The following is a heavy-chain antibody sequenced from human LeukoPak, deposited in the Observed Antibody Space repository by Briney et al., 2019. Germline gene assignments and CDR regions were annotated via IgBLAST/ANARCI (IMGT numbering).Heavy chain of an antibody. CDR3: TTDDDGCPGH. Sequence: GGSLRLSCAASGLSFSTAWMVSVRQAPGKGLEWVGRIKSKSDVGTAVYTAPVKGRFTISRDDSKDTLYLQMNSLKTEDTAVYYCTTDDDGCPGHWGQGTLVTVSS. CDR1: GLSFSTAW. J-gene: IGHJ4*02. V-gene: IGHV3-15*01. CDR2: IKSKSDVGTA. D-gene: IGHD3-16*01.